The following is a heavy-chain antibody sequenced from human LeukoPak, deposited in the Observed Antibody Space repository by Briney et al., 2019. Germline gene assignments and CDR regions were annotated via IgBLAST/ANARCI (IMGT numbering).Heavy chain of an antibody. Sequence: PGGSLRLSCAASGFTFSTYAMHWVRQGPGKGLEWVAVISYDGSNKYYADSVKGRFTISRDNSKNTLYLQMNSLRAEDTAVYYCAKEGYCSSTSCYQFDYWGQGTLVTVSS. CDR2: ISYDGSNK. J-gene: IGHJ4*02. CDR3: AKEGYCSSTSCYQFDY. V-gene: IGHV3-30-3*01. D-gene: IGHD2-2*01. CDR1: GFTFSTYA.